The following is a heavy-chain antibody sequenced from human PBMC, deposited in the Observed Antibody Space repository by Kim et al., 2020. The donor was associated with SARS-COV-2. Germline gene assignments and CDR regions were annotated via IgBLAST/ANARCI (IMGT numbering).Heavy chain of an antibody. V-gene: IGHV3-15*01. CDR2: IKSHNDGGEA. CDR1: EFSFSESW. D-gene: IGHD2-21*01. J-gene: IGHJ5*02. Sequence: GGSLRLSCVASEFSFSESWMTWVRQAPGKGLEWIARIKSHNDGGEAHYAPPVRGRFTISRDDSTNTLHLQMDNLKTEDTAMYYCAAVGNIFLFDTWFDPWGQGTLVTVSS. CDR3: AAVGNIFLFDTWFDP.